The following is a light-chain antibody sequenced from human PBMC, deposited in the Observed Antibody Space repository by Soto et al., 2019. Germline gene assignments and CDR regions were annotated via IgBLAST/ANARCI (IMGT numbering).Light chain of an antibody. CDR1: QSVSSN. J-gene: IGKJ2*01. CDR3: QQYNNWPLYT. CDR2: GAS. V-gene: IGKV3-15*01. Sequence: EIVMTQSPATLSLSPGERATLSCRASQSVSSNLAWYQQKPGQAPRLLIYGASTRATGIPARFSGGGSGTEFTLTISSLQSEDFAVYYCQQYNNWPLYTFGQGTKLEIK.